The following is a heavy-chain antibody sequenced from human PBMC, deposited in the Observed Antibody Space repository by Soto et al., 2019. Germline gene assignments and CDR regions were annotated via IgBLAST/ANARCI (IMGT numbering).Heavy chain of an antibody. CDR1: GVSIRSSTSY. Sequence: QLQLQESGPGLVKPSETLSLTCTVSGVSIRSSTSYWGWIRQPPGKGLEWIGSMNYSGRTYDSPSPTSRVTLSAVTSKNQCSLKLSSVTAADTAVYYCARPVNYYYYYMDVWGKGTMVTVSS. V-gene: IGHV4-39*01. J-gene: IGHJ6*03. CDR3: ARPVNYYYYYMDV. CDR2: MNYSGRT.